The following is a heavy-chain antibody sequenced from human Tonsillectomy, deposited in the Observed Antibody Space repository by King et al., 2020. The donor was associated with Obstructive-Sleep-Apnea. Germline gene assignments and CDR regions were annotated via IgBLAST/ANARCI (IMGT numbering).Heavy chain of an antibody. D-gene: IGHD1-1*01. Sequence: QLQLQESGPGLVKPSETLSLTCAVSGGSIGSGIYYWDWIRQTPGKGLEWIVSMHHNGNTYYNPSLKSRVTTWVDTTNNQFSLNLKSVTAADTAVYYCARVERNHFDYWGQGTLVTVSS. CDR2: MHHNGNT. J-gene: IGHJ4*02. CDR3: ARVERNHFDY. V-gene: IGHV4-39*07. CDR1: GGSIGSGIYY.